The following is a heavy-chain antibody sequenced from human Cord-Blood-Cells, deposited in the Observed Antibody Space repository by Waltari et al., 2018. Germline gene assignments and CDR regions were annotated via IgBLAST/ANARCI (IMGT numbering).Heavy chain of an antibody. CDR1: GGSISSHY. CDR2: IYYSGST. CDR3: ARGGAPIVVVPAAPSYYYYGMDV. Sequence: QVQLQESGPGLVKPSETLSLTCTVSGGSISSHYWSWFRQPPGKGLERIGYIYYSGSTNYNPSLKSRVTISVDTSKNQFSLKLSSVTAADTAVYYCARGGAPIVVVPAAPSYYYYGMDVWGQGTTVTVSS. D-gene: IGHD2-2*01. V-gene: IGHV4-59*11. J-gene: IGHJ6*02.